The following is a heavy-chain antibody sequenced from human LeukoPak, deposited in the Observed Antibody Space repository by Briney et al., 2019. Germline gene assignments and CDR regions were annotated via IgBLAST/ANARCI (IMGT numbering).Heavy chain of an antibody. CDR2: IKQDGSER. Sequence: GGSLRLSCAASGFTFSTSWMAWVRQAPGEGLEWVANIKQDGSERFYVDSVKGRFTIPRDNDKNSLSLQMNSLGAEDTAVYYCAKDTVGALDYWGQGTLVTVSS. CDR1: GFTFSTSW. CDR3: AKDTVGALDY. V-gene: IGHV3-7*01. D-gene: IGHD1-26*01. J-gene: IGHJ4*02.